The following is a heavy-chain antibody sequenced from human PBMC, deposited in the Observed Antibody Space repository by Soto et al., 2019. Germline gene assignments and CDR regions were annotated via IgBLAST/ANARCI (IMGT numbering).Heavy chain of an antibody. D-gene: IGHD6-13*01. CDR3: ARYRGRYSSSSTNYYYYGMDV. J-gene: IGHJ6*02. Sequence: SETLSLTCTVSGGSISSYYWSWIRQPPGKGLEWIGYIYYSGSTNYNPSLKSRVTISVDTSKNQFSLKLSSVTAADTGVYYCARYRGRYSSSSTNYYYYGMDVWGQGTTVTVSS. CDR2: IYYSGST. V-gene: IGHV4-59*01. CDR1: GGSISSYY.